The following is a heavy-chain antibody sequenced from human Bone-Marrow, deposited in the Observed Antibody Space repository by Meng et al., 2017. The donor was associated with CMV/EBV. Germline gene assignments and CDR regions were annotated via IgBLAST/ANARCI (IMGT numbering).Heavy chain of an antibody. V-gene: IGHV3-7*01. J-gene: IGHJ5*02. CDR3: ARDLGWFRIDP. CDR2: IKEDGGET. Sequence: LSLTCAASGFTFSSYWMHWVRQAPGKGLEWVANIKEDGGETHYVDSVKGRFTISRDNTGNSLYLQMNSLRVEDTAMYYCARDLGWFRIDPWGQGTLVTVSS. D-gene: IGHD6-19*01. CDR1: GFTFSSYW.